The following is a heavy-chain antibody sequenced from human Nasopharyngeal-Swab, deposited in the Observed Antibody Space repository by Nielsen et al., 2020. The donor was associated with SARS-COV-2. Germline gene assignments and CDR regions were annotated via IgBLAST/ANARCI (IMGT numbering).Heavy chain of an antibody. V-gene: IGHV3-48*04. CDR2: ITSGNSV. CDR1: GFTFSPYT. J-gene: IGHJ4*01. CDR3: AKRHDLDISGYYSFAY. Sequence: GESLKISCATSGFTFSPYTMTWVRQAPGKGLQWISYITSGNSVQYADSVRGRFTISRDNSKNTVYLQMNNLRPEDTAVYYCAKRHDLDISGYYSFAYWGHGTLVTVSP. D-gene: IGHD3-22*01.